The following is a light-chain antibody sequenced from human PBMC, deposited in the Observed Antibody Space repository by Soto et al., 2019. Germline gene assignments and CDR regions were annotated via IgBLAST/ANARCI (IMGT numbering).Light chain of an antibody. J-gene: IGLJ2*01. CDR1: SSDVGGYNY. Sequence: HSVLTQPPSASGSPGQSVAISCSGTSSDVGGYNYVSWYQQHPGKAPKLLIYDVNKRPSGVPDRFSGSKSGNTASLTVSGLQAEDEADYYCISYAGSNRPAFGGGTKVTVL. V-gene: IGLV2-8*01. CDR2: DVN. CDR3: ISYAGSNRPA.